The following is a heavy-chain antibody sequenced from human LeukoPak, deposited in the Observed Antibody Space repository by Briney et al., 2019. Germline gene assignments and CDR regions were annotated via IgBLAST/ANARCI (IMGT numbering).Heavy chain of an antibody. Sequence: PSETLSLTCAVYGGSFSGYYWSWLRQPPGKGREWLGEINHSGSTNYNTSFKSRVTTSGPTSKNQFSPKPSSVTAADTAVYHCARAPIRAHTVMVQGATFDYWGQGTLVTVSS. CDR1: GGSFSGYY. V-gene: IGHV4-34*01. J-gene: IGHJ4*02. CDR2: INHSGST. D-gene: IGHD3-10*01. CDR3: ARAPIRAHTVMVQGATFDY.